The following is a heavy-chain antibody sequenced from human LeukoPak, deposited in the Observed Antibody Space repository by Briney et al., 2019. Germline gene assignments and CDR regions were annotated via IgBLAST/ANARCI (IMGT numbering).Heavy chain of an antibody. J-gene: IGHJ4*02. CDR2: IYTSGST. Sequence: SETLSLTCTVSGGSISSYYWSWIRQPAGRGLEWIGRIYTSGSTNYNPSLKSRVTMSVDTSKNQFSLKLSSVTAADTAVYYCARDRGPNSSGWYVFDYWGQGTLVTVSS. CDR1: GGSISSYY. D-gene: IGHD6-19*01. CDR3: ARDRGPNSSGWYVFDY. V-gene: IGHV4-4*07.